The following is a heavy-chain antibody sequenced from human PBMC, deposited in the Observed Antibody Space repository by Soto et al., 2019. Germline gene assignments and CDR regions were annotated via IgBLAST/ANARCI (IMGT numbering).Heavy chain of an antibody. CDR2: INPNSGGT. CDR1: GYTFTGYY. V-gene: IGHV1-2*04. CDR3: ARDQGGWLQTPDAFDI. Sequence: ASVKVSGKASGYTFTGYYMHWVRQAPGQGLEWMGWINPNSGGTNYAQKFQGWVTMTRDTSISTAYMELSRLRSDDTAVYYCARDQGGWLQTPDAFDIWGQGTMVTVSS. J-gene: IGHJ3*02. D-gene: IGHD5-12*01.